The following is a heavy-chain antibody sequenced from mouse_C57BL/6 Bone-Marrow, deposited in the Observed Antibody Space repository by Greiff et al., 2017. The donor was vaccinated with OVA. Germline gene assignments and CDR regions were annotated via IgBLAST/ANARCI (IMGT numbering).Heavy chain of an antibody. Sequence: EVQRVESGGGLVKPGGSLKLSCAASGFTFSRYAMYWVRQTPEKRLEWVATISGGGSYTSYPAHVKGSFTISRDNAKNNLYLQMRHLKSEYTAMYNCARECSNPYYFDDWGQGTTLTVSA. CDR1: GFTFSRYA. CDR3: ARECSNPYYFDD. V-gene: IGHV5-4*01. D-gene: IGHD1-1*01. CDR2: ISGGGSYT. J-gene: IGHJ2*01.